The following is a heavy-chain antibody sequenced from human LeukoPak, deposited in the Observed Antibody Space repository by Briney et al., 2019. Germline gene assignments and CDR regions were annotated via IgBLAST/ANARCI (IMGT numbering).Heavy chain of an antibody. Sequence: SETLSLTCTVSGASMSDYYWSWIRQPPGKGLEWIGYIYYTGSTNYNPSLKSRVTMSVDRSKNQISLKLSSVTAADSAVYYCVSLVRYFGQNDYWGQGTLVTVSS. CDR2: IYYTGST. D-gene: IGHD3-9*01. J-gene: IGHJ4*02. V-gene: IGHV4-59*08. CDR3: VSLVRYFGQNDY. CDR1: GASMSDYY.